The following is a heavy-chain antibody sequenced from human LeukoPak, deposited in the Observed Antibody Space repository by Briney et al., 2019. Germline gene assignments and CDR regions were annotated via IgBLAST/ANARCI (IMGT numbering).Heavy chain of an antibody. CDR1: GFTFDDYT. Sequence: GGSLRLSCAASGFTFDDYTMHWARQAPGKGLEWVSSISSSGSYIYYADSMKGRFTISRDNAKNSLYLQMNSLRAEDTAVYYCATSLRTGGIFDYWGQGTLVTVSS. J-gene: IGHJ4*02. D-gene: IGHD2-15*01. V-gene: IGHV3-21*01. CDR3: ATSLRTGGIFDY. CDR2: ISSSGSYI.